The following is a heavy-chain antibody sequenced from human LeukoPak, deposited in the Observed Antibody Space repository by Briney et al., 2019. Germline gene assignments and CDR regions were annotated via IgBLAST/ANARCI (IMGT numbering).Heavy chain of an antibody. V-gene: IGHV4-39*07. D-gene: IGHD1-26*01. J-gene: IGHJ5*02. CDR3: ARAEQHLNWFDP. Sequence: SETLSLTCTVSGGSISSSSYYWGWIRQPPGKGLEWIGSIYYSGSTYYIPSLKSRVTISVDTSKNQFSLKLSSVTAADTAVYYCARAEQHLNWFDPWGQGTLVTVSS. CDR1: GGSISSSSYY. CDR2: IYYSGST.